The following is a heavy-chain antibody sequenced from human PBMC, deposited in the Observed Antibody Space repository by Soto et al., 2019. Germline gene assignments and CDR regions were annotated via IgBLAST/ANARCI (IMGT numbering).Heavy chain of an antibody. J-gene: IGHJ2*01. CDR1: GFTFSSYA. D-gene: IGHD3-10*01. Sequence: GGSLRLPCAASGFTFSSYAMSWVRQAPGKGLEWVSAISGSGGSTYYADSVKGRFTISRDNSKNTLYLQMNSLRAEDTAVYYCARYPGSYHPYCYFDLWGRGTLVTVSS. CDR3: ARYPGSYHPYCYFDL. CDR2: ISGSGGST. V-gene: IGHV3-23*01.